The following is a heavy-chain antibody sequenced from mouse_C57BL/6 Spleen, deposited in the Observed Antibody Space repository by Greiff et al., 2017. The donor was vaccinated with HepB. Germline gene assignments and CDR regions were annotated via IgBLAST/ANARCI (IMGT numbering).Heavy chain of an antibody. V-gene: IGHV5-17*01. Sequence: EVQLVESGGGLVKPGGSLKLSCAASGFTFSDYGMHWVRQAPEKGLEWVAYISSGSSTIYYADTVKGRFTISRDNAKNTLFRQMTSLRSEDTAMYYCARDYFAYWGQGTLVTVSA. J-gene: IGHJ3*01. CDR3: ARDYFAY. D-gene: IGHD2-13*01. CDR2: ISSGSSTI. CDR1: GFTFSDYG.